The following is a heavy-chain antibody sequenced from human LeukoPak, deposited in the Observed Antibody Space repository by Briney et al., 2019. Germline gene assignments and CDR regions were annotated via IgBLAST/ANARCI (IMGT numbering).Heavy chain of an antibody. CDR1: GFTFSTYA. V-gene: IGHV3-23*01. J-gene: IGHJ4*02. D-gene: IGHD3-9*01. Sequence: GGSLRRSCAASGFTFSTYAMSWVRQAPGKGLEWVSGISGSGGSTYYADSVKGRFTISRDNSKNTLFLQMNSLRAEDTAVYYCAKAYNDILTGDDYWGQGTLVTVSS. CDR3: AKAYNDILTGDDY. CDR2: ISGSGGST.